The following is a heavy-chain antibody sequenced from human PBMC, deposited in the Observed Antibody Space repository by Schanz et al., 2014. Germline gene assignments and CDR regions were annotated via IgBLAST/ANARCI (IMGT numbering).Heavy chain of an antibody. D-gene: IGHD3-10*01. CDR3: ARDTGVAAPGSSLMNNWFDP. J-gene: IGHJ5*01. Sequence: QVQLVQSGSELRKPGASVKVSCKASGYTFTSSAMNWVRQAPGQGLEWMGWINTKIGNPVYAPGFTGRFVFSVDTSVRTAYLEIRNLKAEDTAVYFCARDTGVAAPGSSLMNNWFDPWGQGTLVTVSS. CDR2: INTKIGNP. V-gene: IGHV7-4-1*01. CDR1: GYTFTSSA.